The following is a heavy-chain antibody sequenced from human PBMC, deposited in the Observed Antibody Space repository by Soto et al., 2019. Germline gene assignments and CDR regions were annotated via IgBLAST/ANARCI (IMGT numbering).Heavy chain of an antibody. V-gene: IGHV1-18*01. CDR1: GYTFTSYG. D-gene: IGHD5-12*01. Sequence: ASVKVSCKASGYTFTSYGISWVRQAPGQGLEWMGWISAYNGNTNYAQKLQGRVTMTTDTSTSTAYMELRSLRSDDTAVYYCARSEDGYNYSGAFDIWGQGTMVTVSS. CDR3: ARSEDGYNYSGAFDI. CDR2: ISAYNGNT. J-gene: IGHJ3*02.